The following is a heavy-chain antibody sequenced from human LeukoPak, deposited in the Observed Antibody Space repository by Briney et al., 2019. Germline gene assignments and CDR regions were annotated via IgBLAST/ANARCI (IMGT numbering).Heavy chain of an antibody. J-gene: IGHJ4*02. CDR1: GFSFGTYS. V-gene: IGHV3-48*01. Sequence: GSLRLSCAASGFSFGTYSLNWVRQAPGKGLEWVSYISSWSSTIYYADSVKGRFTVSRDNDKNSLYLQMNSLRVEDTAVYYCARVRSYSSGWYDYWGQGTLVTVSS. CDR3: ARVRSYSSGWYDY. CDR2: ISSWSSTI. D-gene: IGHD6-19*01.